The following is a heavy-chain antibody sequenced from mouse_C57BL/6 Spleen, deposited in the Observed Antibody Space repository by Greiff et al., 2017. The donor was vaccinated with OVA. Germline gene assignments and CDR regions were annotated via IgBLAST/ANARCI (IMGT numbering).Heavy chain of an antibody. D-gene: IGHD2-5*01. CDR2: IDPSDSYT. CDR1: GYTFTSYW. CDR3: ARSYSNSYYFDY. J-gene: IGHJ2*01. V-gene: IGHV1-50*01. Sequence: QVHVKQPGAELVKPGASVKLSCKASGYTFTSYWMQWVKQRPGQGLEWIGEIDPSDSYTNYNQKFKGKATLTVDTSSSTAYMQLSSLTSEDSAVYYCARSYSNSYYFDYWGQGTTLTVSS.